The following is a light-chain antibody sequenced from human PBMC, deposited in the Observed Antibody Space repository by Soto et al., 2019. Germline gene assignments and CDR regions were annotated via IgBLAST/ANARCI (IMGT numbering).Light chain of an antibody. CDR3: QQYNNWPLT. V-gene: IGKV3-15*01. Sequence: ELVMTQTPATLSVSPGESATLSCRASQSLSSNLAWYQQKPGQAPRLLIYGASTRATGIPARFSGSGSGTEFTLTISSLQSEDFTVYYCQQYNNWPLTFGGGTKVDI. J-gene: IGKJ4*01. CDR1: QSLSSN. CDR2: GAS.